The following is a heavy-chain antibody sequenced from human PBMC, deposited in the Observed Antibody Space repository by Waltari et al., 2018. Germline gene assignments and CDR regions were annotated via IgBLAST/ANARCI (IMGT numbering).Heavy chain of an antibody. V-gene: IGHV3-48*04. D-gene: IGHD3-10*01. CDR3: ARGIPRGFDY. J-gene: IGHJ4*02. Sequence: EVQLVESGGGLVQPGGSLRLSCAASGFTFSSYSMNWVRQAPGKGLELVSYSSSRSSTIYYADSVKGRFTISRDNAKNSLYLQMNSLRAEDTAVYYCARGIPRGFDYWGQGTLVTVSS. CDR2: SSSRSSTI. CDR1: GFTFSSYS.